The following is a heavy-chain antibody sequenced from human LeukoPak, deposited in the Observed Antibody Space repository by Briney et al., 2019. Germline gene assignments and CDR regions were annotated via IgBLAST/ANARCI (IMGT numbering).Heavy chain of an antibody. V-gene: IGHV3-20*04. CDR3: AREAISYYDFWSGYYRRFYYYYYYYMDV. CDR1: GFTFDDYG. D-gene: IGHD3-3*01. J-gene: IGHJ6*03. CDR2: INWNGGST. Sequence: GGSLRLSCAASGFTFDDYGMSWVRQAPGKGLEWVSGINWNGGSTGYADSVKGRFTISRDNAKNSLYLQMNSLRAEDTALYYCAREAISYYDFWSGYYRRFYYYYYYYMDVWGKGTTVTVSS.